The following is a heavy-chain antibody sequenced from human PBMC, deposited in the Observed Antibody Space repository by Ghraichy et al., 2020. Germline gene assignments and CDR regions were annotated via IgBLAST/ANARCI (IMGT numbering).Heavy chain of an antibody. V-gene: IGHV4-34*01. CDR2: INHSGST. CDR1: GGSFSGYY. D-gene: IGHD3-3*01. CDR3: ARHESFPNGVGYRRYYYYGMDV. J-gene: IGHJ6*02. Sequence: SETLSLTCAVYGGSFSGYYWSWIRQPPGKGLEWIGEINHSGSTNYNPSLKSRVTISVDTSKNQFSLKLSSVTAADTAVYYCARHESFPNGVGYRRYYYYGMDVWGQGTTVTVSS.